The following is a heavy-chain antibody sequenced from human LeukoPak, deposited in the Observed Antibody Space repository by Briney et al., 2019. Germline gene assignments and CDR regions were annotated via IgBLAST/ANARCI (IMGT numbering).Heavy chain of an antibody. D-gene: IGHD5-24*01. CDR3: ARDREMATHYFDY. V-gene: IGHV3-11*01. J-gene: IGHJ4*02. CDR2: ISSSGSTI. CDR1: GFTFSDYY. Sequence: GGSLRLSCAASGFTFSDYYMSWIRQAPGKGLEWVSYISSSGSTIYYADSVKGRFTISRDNAKNSLYLQMNSLRAEDTAVYYCARDREMATHYFDYWGQGTPVTVSS.